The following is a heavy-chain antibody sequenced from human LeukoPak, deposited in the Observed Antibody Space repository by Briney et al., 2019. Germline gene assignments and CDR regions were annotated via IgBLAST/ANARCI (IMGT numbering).Heavy chain of an antibody. V-gene: IGHV1-8*01. D-gene: IGHD3-22*01. CDR2: MNPNSGNT. CDR3: ARGYYDSSGYPIDY. J-gene: IGHJ4*02. CDR1: GYTFTSYD. Sequence: ASVKVSCKASGYTFTSYDINWVRQATGQGLEWMGWMNPNSGNTGYAQKFQGRVTMTRNTSISTAYMEPSSLRSEDTAVYYCARGYYDSSGYPIDYWGQGTLVTVSS.